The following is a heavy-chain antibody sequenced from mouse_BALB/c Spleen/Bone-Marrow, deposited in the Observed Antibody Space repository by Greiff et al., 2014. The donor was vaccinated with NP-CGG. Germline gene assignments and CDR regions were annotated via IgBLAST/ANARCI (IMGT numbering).Heavy chain of an antibody. CDR1: GYTFTDYY. Sequence: EVMLVESGPELVKPGASVKMSCEASGYTFTDYYMDWVKQSPGENFEWIGRVNPYNGGTNYNQKFKDKATLTVDKSSSTAYMELNTLTSEDSAVYYCARWNYYGPTYWGQGTLVTVSA. V-gene: IGHV1-19*01. CDR3: ARWNYYGPTY. D-gene: IGHD1-1*01. CDR2: VNPYNGGT. J-gene: IGHJ3*01.